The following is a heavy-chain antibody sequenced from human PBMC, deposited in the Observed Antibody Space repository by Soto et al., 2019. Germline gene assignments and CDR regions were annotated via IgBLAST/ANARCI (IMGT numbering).Heavy chain of an antibody. J-gene: IGHJ4*02. CDR3: ARRSSGWYFDY. CDR2: ISGSGDST. V-gene: IGHV3-23*01. Sequence: GGSLRLSCAASGFSFSSYAMNWVRQAPGKGLEWVSVISGSGDSTYYADSVKGRFTISRDNSKNTLYLQMISLRAEDTAVYYCARRSSGWYFDYWGQGTLVTVSS. CDR1: GFSFSSYA. D-gene: IGHD6-19*01.